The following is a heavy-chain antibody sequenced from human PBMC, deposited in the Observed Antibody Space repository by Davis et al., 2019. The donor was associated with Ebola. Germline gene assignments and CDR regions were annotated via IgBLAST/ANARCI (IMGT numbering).Heavy chain of an antibody. CDR1: GFTFSGSA. J-gene: IGHJ6*02. V-gene: IGHV3-73*01. D-gene: IGHD2-2*02. CDR2: IRSKANSYAT. CDR3: TTDRSIVVVPAAIVDYYYYYGMDV. Sequence: GESLKISCAASGFTFSGSAMHWVRQASGKGLEWVGRIRSKANSYATAYAASVKGRFTISRDDSKNTAYLQMNSLKTEDTAVYYCTTDRSIVVVPAAIVDYYYYYGMDVWGQGTTVTVSS.